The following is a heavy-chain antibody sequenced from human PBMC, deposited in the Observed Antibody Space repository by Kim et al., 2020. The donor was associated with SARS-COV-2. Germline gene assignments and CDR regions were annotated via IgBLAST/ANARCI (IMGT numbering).Heavy chain of an antibody. D-gene: IGHD6-19*01. Sequence: GGSLRLSCAASGFTFSSYGMHWVRQAPGKGLEWVAVIWYDGSNKYYADSVKGRFTISRDNSKNTLYLQMNSLRAEDTAVYYCARAEAWGSGWYNYWGQGTLVTVSS. CDR2: IWYDGSNK. J-gene: IGHJ4*02. CDR1: GFTFSSYG. CDR3: ARAEAWGSGWYNY. V-gene: IGHV3-33*01.